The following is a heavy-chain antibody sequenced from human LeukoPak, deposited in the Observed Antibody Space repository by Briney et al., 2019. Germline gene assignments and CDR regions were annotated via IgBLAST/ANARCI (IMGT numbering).Heavy chain of an antibody. CDR1: GFTFSSYS. CDR3: ARGVSYDFWSGYFY. J-gene: IGHJ4*02. D-gene: IGHD3-3*01. Sequence: GGSLRLSCAAPGFTFSSYSMNWVRQAPGKGLEWVSSISSSSSYIYYADSVKGRFTISRDNAKNSLYLQMNSLRAEDTAVYYCARGVSYDFWSGYFYWGQGTLVTVSS. CDR2: ISSSSSYI. V-gene: IGHV3-21*01.